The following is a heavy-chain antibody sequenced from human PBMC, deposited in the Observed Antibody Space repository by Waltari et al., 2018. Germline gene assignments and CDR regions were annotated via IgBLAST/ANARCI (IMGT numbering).Heavy chain of an antibody. CDR3: ARGRSAGGFFTFDS. Sequence: QVQLQESGPRLVKPSETLSLTCPVSGDSISSNYWSWIRPAPGKGLEWLGYTYHNGATNYNPSLERRVTISGDTSMNQFSLMLSSVTTADTAVYYCARGRSAGGFFTFDSWGQGALVTVSS. CDR2: TYHNGAT. V-gene: IGHV4-59*01. J-gene: IGHJ4*02. D-gene: IGHD3-3*01. CDR1: GDSISSNY.